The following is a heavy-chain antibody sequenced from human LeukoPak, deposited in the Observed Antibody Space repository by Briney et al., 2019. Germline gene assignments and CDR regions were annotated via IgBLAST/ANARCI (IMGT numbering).Heavy chain of an antibody. CDR3: ARDKVGDSNFDY. J-gene: IGHJ4*02. CDR2: IYYSGST. D-gene: IGHD3-16*01. Sequence: SETLSLTCTVPGGSISSGDYYWSWIRQPPGKGLEWIGYIYYSGSTYYNPSLKSRVTISVDTSKNQFSLKLSSVTAADTAVYYCARDKVGDSNFDYWGQGTLVTVSS. V-gene: IGHV4-30-4*08. CDR1: GGSISSGDYY.